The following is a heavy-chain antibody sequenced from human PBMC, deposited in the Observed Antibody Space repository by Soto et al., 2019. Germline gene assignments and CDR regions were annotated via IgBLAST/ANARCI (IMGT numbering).Heavy chain of an antibody. CDR2: ISAYNGNT. CDR1: GYTFTSYG. D-gene: IGHD3-3*01. V-gene: IGHV1-18*01. CDR3: ARDEYDFWSGYPNRYYFDY. J-gene: IGHJ4*02. Sequence: ASVKVSCKASGYTFTSYGISWVRQAPGQGLEWMGWISAYNGNTNYAQMLQGRVTMTTDTSTSTAYMELRSLRSDDTAVYYCARDEYDFWSGYPNRYYFDYWGQGTLVTVSS.